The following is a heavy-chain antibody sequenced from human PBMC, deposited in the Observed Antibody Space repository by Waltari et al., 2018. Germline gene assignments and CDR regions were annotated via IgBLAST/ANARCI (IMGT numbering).Heavy chain of an antibody. J-gene: IGHJ4*02. Sequence: EVQLVESGGGLVQPGKSLRLSCVASGFMFEDSAINWVRQVPGKGLEWLSGISWNSNNIVYADSVKGRFTISRDNAENSLYLLMNNLRAEDTALYYCVRDAFGNTIGGVFDYWGQGTLLTVSS. V-gene: IGHV3-9*01. CDR2: ISWNSNNI. CDR3: VRDAFGNTIGGVFDY. D-gene: IGHD3-3*01. CDR1: GFMFEDSA.